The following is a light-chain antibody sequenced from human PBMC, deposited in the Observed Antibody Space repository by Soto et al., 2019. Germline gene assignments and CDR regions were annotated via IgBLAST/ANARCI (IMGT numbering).Light chain of an antibody. CDR3: MQPLQSWT. V-gene: IGKV2-28*01. J-gene: IGKJ1*01. CDR2: LGS. Sequence: EIVMTQSPLSLPVTPGEPASICVRSSQSLLNGNGYNYWDWYLQKPGQSPQLLIYLGSNRASGVPARFSGSGSGTDFTLKISRVEAEDVGVYYCMQPLQSWTFGQGTKVDIK. CDR1: QSLLNGNGYNY.